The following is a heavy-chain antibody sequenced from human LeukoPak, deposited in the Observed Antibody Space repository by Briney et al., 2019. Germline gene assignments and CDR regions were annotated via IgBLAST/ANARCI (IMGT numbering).Heavy chain of an antibody. CDR2: IRSKATSYAT. Sequence: PGGSLRLSCAASGFTFSGSALHWVRQASGKGLEWVGRIRSKATSYATTYAASVKGRFTLSRDDSKNTADLQMNSLKTEDTAVYYCTTSYGGDSGTNPTWGQGTLATVST. CDR1: GFTFSGSA. D-gene: IGHD4-23*01. J-gene: IGHJ5*02. CDR3: TTSYGGDSGTNPT. V-gene: IGHV3-73*01.